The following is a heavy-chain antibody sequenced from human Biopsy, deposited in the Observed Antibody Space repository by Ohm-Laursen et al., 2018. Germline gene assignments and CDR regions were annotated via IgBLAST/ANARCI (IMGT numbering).Heavy chain of an antibody. D-gene: IGHD3-3*01. J-gene: IGHJ6*02. CDR3: AKDSFVMEWRGLDV. V-gene: IGHV3-9*01. CDR1: GFKFHDYA. CDR2: ISWNGPLK. Sequence: SLRLSCTASGFKFHDYAMHWVRQVPGKGLEWVAGISWNGPLKFYADSVEGRFTISRDNTKKILFLQMNSLRLEDTAFYYCAKDSFVMEWRGLDVWGQGTTVTVSS.